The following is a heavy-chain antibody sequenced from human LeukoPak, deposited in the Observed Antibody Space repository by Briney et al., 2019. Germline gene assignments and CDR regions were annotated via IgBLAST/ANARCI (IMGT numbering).Heavy chain of an antibody. V-gene: IGHV4-34*01. CDR1: GGSFSGYY. J-gene: IGHJ4*02. D-gene: IGHD2-15*01. CDR3: GRRVVVAATFDY. Sequence: SETLSLTCAVYGGSFSGYYWSWIRQPPGKGLEGIGEINHSGSTNYNPSLKSRVTISVDTSKNQFSLKLNSVTAADTAVYYCGRRVVVAATFDYWGQGTLVTVSS. CDR2: INHSGST.